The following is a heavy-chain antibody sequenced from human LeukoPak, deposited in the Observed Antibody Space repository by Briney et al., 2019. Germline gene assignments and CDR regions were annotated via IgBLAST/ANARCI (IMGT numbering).Heavy chain of an antibody. CDR3: ARDPYGGNGDFDY. V-gene: IGHV3-48*03. Sequence: GGSLRLSCAASGFTFSSYEMNWVRQAPGKGLEWVSYISCSGSTIYYADSVKGRFTISRDNAKNSLYLQMNSLRAEDTAVYYCARDPYGGNGDFDYWGQGTLVTVSS. CDR2: ISCSGSTI. J-gene: IGHJ4*02. CDR1: GFTFSSYE. D-gene: IGHD4-23*01.